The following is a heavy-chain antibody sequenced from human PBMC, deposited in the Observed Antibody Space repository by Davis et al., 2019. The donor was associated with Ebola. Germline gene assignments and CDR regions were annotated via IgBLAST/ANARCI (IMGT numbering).Heavy chain of an antibody. D-gene: IGHD1-26*01. V-gene: IGHV3-33*01. CDR2: IYSGGSYT. CDR1: GFTFSSYA. CDR3: AREDSGSYWSAWGGFSY. J-gene: IGHJ4*02. Sequence: GGSLRLSCAASGFTFSSYAMHWVRQSPGKGLAWVAVIYSGGSYTNYADSVKGRFTISRDNSKDTLYLQMNSLRVEDTAVYYCAREDSGSYWSAWGGFSYWGQGALVTVSS.